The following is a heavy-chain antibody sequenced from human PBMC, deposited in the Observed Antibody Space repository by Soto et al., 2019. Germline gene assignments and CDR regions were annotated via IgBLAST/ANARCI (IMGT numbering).Heavy chain of an antibody. J-gene: IGHJ3*02. D-gene: IGHD5-12*01. CDR3: ARSSRVATYPPDAFDI. CDR1: GYTFTSYY. Sequence: QVQLVQSGAEVKKPGASVKVSCKASGYTFTSYYMHWVRQAPGQGLEWMGIINPSGGSTSYAQKCQGRVTMSXXTXTXXVYMELSSLRSEDTAVYYCARSSRVATYPPDAFDIWGQGTMVTVSS. V-gene: IGHV1-46*03. CDR2: INPSGGST.